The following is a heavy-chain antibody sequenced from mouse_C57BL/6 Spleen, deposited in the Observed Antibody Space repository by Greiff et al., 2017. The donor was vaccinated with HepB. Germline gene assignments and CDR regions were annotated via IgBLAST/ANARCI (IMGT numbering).Heavy chain of an antibody. V-gene: IGHV5-16*01. CDR2: INYDGSST. J-gene: IGHJ2*01. CDR1: GFTFSDYY. D-gene: IGHD4-1*01. CDR3: ASAWDADYFDY. Sequence: EVMLVESEGGLVQPGSSMKLSCTASGFTFSDYYMAWVRQVPEKGLEWVANINYDGSSTYYLDSLKSRFIISRDNAKNILYLQMSSLKSEDTATYYCASAWDADYFDYWGQGTTLTVSS.